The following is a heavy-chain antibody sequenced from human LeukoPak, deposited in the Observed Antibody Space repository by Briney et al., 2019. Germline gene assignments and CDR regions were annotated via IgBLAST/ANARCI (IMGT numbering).Heavy chain of an antibody. D-gene: IGHD4/OR15-4a*01. CDR3: ARIPDYFLSY. V-gene: IGHV3-30*02. CDR1: GFTFSSYG. CDR2: IRYDGSNK. J-gene: IGHJ4*02. Sequence: GGSLRLSCAASGFTFSSYGMHWVRQAPGKGLEWVAFIRYDGSNKYYADSVKGRFTISRDNAKNSLYLQMNSLRAEDTAVYYCARIPDYFLSYWGQGTLVTVSS.